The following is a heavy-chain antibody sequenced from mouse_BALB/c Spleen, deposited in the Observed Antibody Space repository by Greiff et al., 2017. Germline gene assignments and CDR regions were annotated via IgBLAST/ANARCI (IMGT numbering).Heavy chain of an antibody. D-gene: IGHD1-1*01. J-gene: IGHJ4*01. CDR3: ARDGDYYGSGAMDY. Sequence: EVMLVESGGGLVQPGGSLRLSCATSGFTFTDYYMSWVRQPPGKALEWLGFIRNKANGYTTEYSASVKGRFTISRDNSQSILYLQMNTLRAEDSATYYCARDGDYYGSGAMDYWGQGTSVTVSS. CDR2: IRNKANGYTT. CDR1: GFTFTDYY. V-gene: IGHV7-3*02.